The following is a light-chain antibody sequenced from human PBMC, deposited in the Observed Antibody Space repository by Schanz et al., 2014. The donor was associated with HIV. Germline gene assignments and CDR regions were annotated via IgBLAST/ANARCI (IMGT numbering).Light chain of an antibody. J-gene: IGLJ2*01. CDR2: DVS. Sequence: QSVLTQPASVSGSPGQSITISCTGTSSDVGGYNYVSWYQRHPGKAPKLMIFDVSNRPSGVSYRFSGSKSGNTASLTISGLQAEDEADYYCCSYAGSSTLVFGGGTKLTVL. V-gene: IGLV2-14*03. CDR3: CSYAGSSTLV. CDR1: SSDVGGYNY.